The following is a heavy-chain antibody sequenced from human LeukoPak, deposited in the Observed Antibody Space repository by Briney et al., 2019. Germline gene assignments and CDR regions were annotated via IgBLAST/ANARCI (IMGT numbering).Heavy chain of an antibody. Sequence: PGGSLRLSCAASGFTFSSYEMNWVRQAPGKGLEWVAATSSSDAGTYHADSVRGRFTISRDNSKNTLYLQMNSLRAEDAAVYFCAKAPVTSCRGAYCYPFDSWDQGTLVTVSS. CDR2: TSSSDAGT. CDR3: AKAPVTSCRGAYCYPFDS. CDR1: GFTFSSYE. J-gene: IGHJ4*02. D-gene: IGHD2-21*01. V-gene: IGHV3-23*01.